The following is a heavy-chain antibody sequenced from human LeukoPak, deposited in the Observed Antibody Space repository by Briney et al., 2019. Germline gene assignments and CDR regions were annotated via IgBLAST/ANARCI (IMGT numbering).Heavy chain of an antibody. J-gene: IGHJ4*02. D-gene: IGHD1-26*01. V-gene: IGHV3-21*01. CDR3: ARWGLGPSFDS. CDR1: GFTFSSYG. CDR2: ISGGSDYI. Sequence: PGGSLRLSCAASGFTFSSYGMHWVRQAPGKGLEWVSYISGGSDYIYYTDSVKGRFTISRDNAKKSLYLQLNSLRVEDTAVYYCARWGLGPSFDSWGQGTLVTVSP.